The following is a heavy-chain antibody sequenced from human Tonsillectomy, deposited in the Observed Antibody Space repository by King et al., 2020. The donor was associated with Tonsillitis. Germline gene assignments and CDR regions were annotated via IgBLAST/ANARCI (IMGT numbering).Heavy chain of an antibody. Sequence: VQLVESGGGLVQPGGSLRLSCAASGFTVSSNYMSWVRQAPGKGLEWVSVINSGGSTYYADSVKGRFTISRDNTKNTLYLQMNSLRAADTAVYYCARGRGVTGVYFDSWGQGTLVTVSS. CDR2: INSGGST. CDR3: ARGRGVTGVYFDS. D-gene: IGHD2-8*02. J-gene: IGHJ4*02. V-gene: IGHV3-66*01. CDR1: GFTVSSNY.